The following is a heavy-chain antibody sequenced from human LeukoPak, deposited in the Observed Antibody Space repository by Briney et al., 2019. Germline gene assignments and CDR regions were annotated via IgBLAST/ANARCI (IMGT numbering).Heavy chain of an antibody. CDR1: GFSFSTYA. J-gene: IGHJ4*02. V-gene: IGHV4-34*01. CDR2: INHSGST. D-gene: IGHD3-22*01. CDR3: ARGRNYYDSSGYYRTTRGYFDY. Sequence: GSLRLSCAASGFSFSTYAMSWVRQPPGKGLEWIGEINHSGSTNYNPSLKSRVTISVDTSKNQFSLKLSSVTAADTAVYYCARGRNYYDSSGYYRTTRGYFDYWGQGTLVTVSS.